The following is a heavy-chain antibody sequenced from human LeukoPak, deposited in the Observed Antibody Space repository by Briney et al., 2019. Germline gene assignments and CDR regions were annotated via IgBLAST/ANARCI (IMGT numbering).Heavy chain of an antibody. CDR2: IYTSGST. Sequence: SETLSLTCTVSGGSISSYYWSWIRQPAGKGLEWIGRIYTSGSTNYNPSLKSRVTMSVDTSKNQFSLKLSSVTAADTAVYYCARTVYYYDSSGYFCWFDPWGQGTLVTVSS. J-gene: IGHJ5*02. D-gene: IGHD3-22*01. V-gene: IGHV4-4*07. CDR1: GGSISSYY. CDR3: ARTVYYYDSSGYFCWFDP.